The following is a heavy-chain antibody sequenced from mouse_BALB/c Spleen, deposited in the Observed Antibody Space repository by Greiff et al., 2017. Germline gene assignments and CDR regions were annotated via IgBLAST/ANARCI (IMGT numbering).Heavy chain of an antibody. CDR1: GFTFTDYY. CDR2: INPNNGDT. J-gene: IGHJ3*01. D-gene: IGHD1-1*01. V-gene: IGHV1-26*01. CDR3: ANYDGSGNFDY. Sequence: DVQLQESGPELVKPGASVKMSCKASGFTFTDYYMKWVKQSPGQSLEWIGGINPNNGDTFYNQKFKGKATMTVDKSSITAYMQLNSLTSEDSAVYYCANYDGSGNFDYWGQGTLVTVSA.